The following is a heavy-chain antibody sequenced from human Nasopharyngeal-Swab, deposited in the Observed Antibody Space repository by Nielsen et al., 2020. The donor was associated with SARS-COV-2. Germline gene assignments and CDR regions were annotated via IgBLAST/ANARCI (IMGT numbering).Heavy chain of an antibody. CDR1: GFTFSSYG. Sequence: GESLKISCAASGFTFSSYGMHWVRQAPGKGLEWVAVISYDGSNKYYADSVKGRFTISRDNSKNTLYLQMNSLRAEDTAVYYCAKQRRMVTGAYDYWGQGTLVTVSS. CDR2: ISYDGSNK. V-gene: IGHV3-30*18. J-gene: IGHJ4*02. D-gene: IGHD5-18*01. CDR3: AKQRRMVTGAYDY.